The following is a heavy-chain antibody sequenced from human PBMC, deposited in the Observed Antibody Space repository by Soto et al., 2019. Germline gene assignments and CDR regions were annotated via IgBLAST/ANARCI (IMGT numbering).Heavy chain of an antibody. V-gene: IGHV1-18*01. CDR3: AGGHLGCCCSTSCYFFDY. Sequence: ASVKVSCKASGYTFTSYGISWVRQAPGQGLEWMGWISAYNGNTNYAQKLQGRVTMTTDTSTSTAYMELRSLRSDDTAVYYCAGGHLGCCCSTSCYFFDYWGQGTLVTVSS. J-gene: IGHJ4*02. CDR1: GYTFTSYG. D-gene: IGHD2-2*01. CDR2: ISAYNGNT.